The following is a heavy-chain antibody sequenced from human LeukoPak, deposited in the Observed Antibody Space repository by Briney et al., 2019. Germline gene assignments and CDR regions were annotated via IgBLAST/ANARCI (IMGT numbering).Heavy chain of an antibody. J-gene: IGHJ4*02. CDR1: GFTFSSYS. V-gene: IGHV3-7*01. CDR2: IKQDGSEK. Sequence: GGSLRLSCAASGFTFSSYSMSWVRQAPGKGLEWVANIKQDGSEKYYVDSVKGRFTISRDNAKNSLYLQMNSLRAEDTAVYYCASHTDYGDYLTAYFDYWGQGTLVTVSS. D-gene: IGHD4-17*01. CDR3: ASHTDYGDYLTAYFDY.